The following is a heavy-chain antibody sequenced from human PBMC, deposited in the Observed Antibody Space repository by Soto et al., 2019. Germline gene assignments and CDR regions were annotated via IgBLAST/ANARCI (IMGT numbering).Heavy chain of an antibody. CDR1: GYTFTSFA. Sequence: QVQLVQSGTEVKKPGASVKVSCKASGYTFTSFAIHWVRQAPGQRLEWMGWINGGNGDTRYSQKFRGRVTIARDTSASTAYMELSGLRFEDTSVYYCARGLASYYGLDVWGQGTTVTVSS. V-gene: IGHV1-3*01. CDR3: ARGLASYYGLDV. CDR2: INGGNGDT. J-gene: IGHJ6*02.